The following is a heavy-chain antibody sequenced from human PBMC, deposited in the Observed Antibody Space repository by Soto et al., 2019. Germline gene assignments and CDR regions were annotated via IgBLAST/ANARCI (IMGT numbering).Heavy chain of an antibody. Sequence: PSETLSLTCGVYGGSFNNYDWSWIRQPPGKGLEWIGEINHSGSTNYDPSLKSRVTISIDTSKNQFSLKLSSVTAADTAVYYCAKTTTYSSSWYRYYYYGMDVWGQGTTVTVSS. CDR2: INHSGST. V-gene: IGHV4-34*01. CDR1: GGSFNNYD. CDR3: AKTTTYSSSWYRYYYYGMDV. J-gene: IGHJ6*02. D-gene: IGHD6-13*01.